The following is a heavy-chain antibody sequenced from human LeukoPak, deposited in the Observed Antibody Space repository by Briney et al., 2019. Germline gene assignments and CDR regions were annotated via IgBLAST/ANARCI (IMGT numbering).Heavy chain of an antibody. CDR1: GGSIGSYY. V-gene: IGHV4-59*08. Sequence: SETLSLTCIVSGGSIGSYYWSWVRQTPGKGLEWIGYVYYTGRTNYNPSLKGRVTIFVDTPKNQFSLKLSSVTAADTAVYYCARLTEGWWGQGALVTVSS. CDR3: ARLTEGW. J-gene: IGHJ4*02. CDR2: VYYTGRT. D-gene: IGHD2-15*01.